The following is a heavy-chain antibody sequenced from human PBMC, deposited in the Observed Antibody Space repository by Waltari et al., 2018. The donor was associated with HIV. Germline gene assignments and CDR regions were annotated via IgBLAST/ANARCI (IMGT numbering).Heavy chain of an antibody. CDR3: ATEGLVAAAGTSAFDI. D-gene: IGHD6-13*01. V-gene: IGHV1-8*01. J-gene: IGHJ3*02. CDR2: MNPNSGNT. CDR1: GYTFTSYD. Sequence: QVQLVQSGAELKKPGASVKVSCKASGYTFTSYDINWVRQATGQGLEWVGWMNPNSGNTGYAQKCQGRVTMTSDTSIATAYMELSSLRSDDTAVYYCATEGLVAAAGTSAFDIWGQGTMVTVST.